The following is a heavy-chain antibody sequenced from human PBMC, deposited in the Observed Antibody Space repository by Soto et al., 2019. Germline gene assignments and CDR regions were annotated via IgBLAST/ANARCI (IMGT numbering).Heavy chain of an antibody. CDR1: GFTFSSYE. Sequence: GGSLRLSCAASGFTFSSYEMNWVRQAPGKGLEWVSYISSSGSTIYYADSVKGRFTISRDNAKNSLYLQMNSLRAEDTAVYYCARDTPLVQFDYWGQGTLVTVSS. CDR2: ISSSGSTI. V-gene: IGHV3-48*03. CDR3: ARDTPLVQFDY. J-gene: IGHJ4*02.